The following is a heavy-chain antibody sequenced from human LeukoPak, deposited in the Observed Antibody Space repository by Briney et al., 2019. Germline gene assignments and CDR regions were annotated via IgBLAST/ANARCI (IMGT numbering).Heavy chain of an antibody. D-gene: IGHD2-2*01. J-gene: IGHJ4*02. CDR1: GFTFSSYW. Sequence: PGGSLRLSCAASGFTFSSYWMSWVRQAPGKGLEWVANIKEDGGEKYYVDSVKGRFTISRDNAKNSLYLQMNSLRVEDTAVYYCARVGKYQLRDRSYFDHWGQGTLVTVSS. CDR3: ARVGKYQLRDRSYFDH. CDR2: IKEDGGEK. V-gene: IGHV3-7*01.